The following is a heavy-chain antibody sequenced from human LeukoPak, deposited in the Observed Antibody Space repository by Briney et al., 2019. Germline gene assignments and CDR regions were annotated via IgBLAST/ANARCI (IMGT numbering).Heavy chain of an antibody. Sequence: GGSLRLSCAASGVTFSSYSMSWVRQAPGKGLEWVSAISGSGGSTYYADSVKGRFTISRDNSKNTLYLQMNSLRAEDTAVYYCAKAEAYYDIDQPYDYWGQGTLVTVSS. CDR3: AKAEAYYDIDQPYDY. CDR2: ISGSGGST. CDR1: GVTFSSYS. V-gene: IGHV3-23*01. J-gene: IGHJ4*02. D-gene: IGHD3-22*01.